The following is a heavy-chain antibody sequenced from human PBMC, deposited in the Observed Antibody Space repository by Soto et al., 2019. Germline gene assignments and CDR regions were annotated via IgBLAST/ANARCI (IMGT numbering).Heavy chain of an antibody. CDR2: IIPIFGTA. J-gene: IGHJ6*02. D-gene: IGHD1-26*01. Sequence: QVQLVQSGAEVKKPGSSVKVSCKASGGTFSSYAISWVRQAPGQGLEWMGGIIPIFGTANYAQKFQGRVTTTADESTDPAYMELSSLRSEDTDVYYCARDEGGDYYYGMDVWGQGTTVTVSS. CDR1: GGTFSSYA. CDR3: ARDEGGDYYYGMDV. V-gene: IGHV1-69*12.